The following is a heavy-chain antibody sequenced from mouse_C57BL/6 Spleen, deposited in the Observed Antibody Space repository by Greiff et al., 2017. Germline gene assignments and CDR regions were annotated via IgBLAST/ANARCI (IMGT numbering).Heavy chain of an antibody. CDR1: GYSITSGYY. CDR2: ISYDGSN. Sequence: EVKLQESGPGLVKPSQSLSLTCSVTGYSITSGYYWNWIRQFPGNKLEWMGYISYDGSNNYNPSLKNRISITRDTSKNQFFLKLNSVTTEDTATYYCARDHDGGFAYWGQGTLVTVSA. V-gene: IGHV3-6*01. CDR3: ARDHDGGFAY. J-gene: IGHJ3*01. D-gene: IGHD2-12*01.